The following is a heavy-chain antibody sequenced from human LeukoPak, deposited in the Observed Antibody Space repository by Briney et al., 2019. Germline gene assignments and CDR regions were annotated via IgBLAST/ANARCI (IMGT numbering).Heavy chain of an antibody. V-gene: IGHV3-23*01. Sequence: GGSLRLSCAASGFTFSSYAMSWVRQAPGKGLEWVSAISGSGGSTYYADSVKGRFTISRDNSKNTLYLQMDSLRAEDTAVYYCASPIHYYDSSGYYSGGYWGQGTLVTVSS. CDR1: GFTFSSYA. CDR3: ASPIHYYDSSGYYSGGY. J-gene: IGHJ4*02. D-gene: IGHD3-22*01. CDR2: ISGSGGST.